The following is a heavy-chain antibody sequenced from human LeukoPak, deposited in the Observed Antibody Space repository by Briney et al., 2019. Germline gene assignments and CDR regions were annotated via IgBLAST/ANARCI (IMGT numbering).Heavy chain of an antibody. J-gene: IGHJ4*02. CDR1: GFTFINSW. CDR3: ATDLHFGYCTATSCANY. D-gene: IGHD2-2*03. V-gene: IGHV3-15*01. CDR2: IRSTPDGGAT. Sequence: GGSLRLSCAASGFTFINSWMTWVRQAPGKGLEWVGRIRSTPDGGATDYAAPVKGRFTISRDDSKNTLYLRMSSLRTEDTAVYYCATDLHFGYCTATSCANYWGQGTLVTVSS.